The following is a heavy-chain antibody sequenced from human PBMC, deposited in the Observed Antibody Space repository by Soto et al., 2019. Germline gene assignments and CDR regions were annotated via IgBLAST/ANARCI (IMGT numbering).Heavy chain of an antibody. CDR2: INHSEST. J-gene: IGHJ5*02. CDR1: GGSFSGYY. D-gene: IGHD3-16*02. Sequence: QVQLQQWGAGLLKPSETLSLTCAVYGGSFSGYYWSWIRQPPGKGLEWIGEINHSESTNYNPSLKSRVPISVDTSKNLFFLKVGSVTAADTAVYYCARGSLRNYVWGSYRYGAYCFDPWCQGTLVTVSS. CDR3: ARGSLRNYVWGSYRYGAYCFDP. V-gene: IGHV4-34*01.